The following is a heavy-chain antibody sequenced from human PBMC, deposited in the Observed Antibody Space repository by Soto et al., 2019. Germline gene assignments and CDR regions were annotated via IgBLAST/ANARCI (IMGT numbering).Heavy chain of an antibody. Sequence: EASVKVSCKASGGTFSSYAISWVRQAPGQGLEWMGGIIPIFGTANYAQKFQGRVTITADESTSTAYMELSSLRSEDTAVYYCARDRWSIAAHEHYFDYWGQGTLVTVSS. D-gene: IGHD6-6*01. V-gene: IGHV1-69*13. CDR2: IIPIFGTA. CDR1: GGTFSSYA. J-gene: IGHJ4*02. CDR3: ARDRWSIAAHEHYFDY.